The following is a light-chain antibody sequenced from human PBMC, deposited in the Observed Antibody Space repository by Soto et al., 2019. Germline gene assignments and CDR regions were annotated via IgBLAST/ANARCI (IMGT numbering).Light chain of an antibody. Sequence: DIQMTQSPSSLSSSVPERFTITCRASQSISSYLNWYQQKPGKAPKLLIYAASSLQSGVPSRFSGSGSGTDFTLTINSLQPEDFATYYCQQSYFTPITFGQGTRLEIK. J-gene: IGKJ5*01. CDR2: AAS. CDR3: QQSYFTPIT. CDR1: QSISSY. V-gene: IGKV1-39*01.